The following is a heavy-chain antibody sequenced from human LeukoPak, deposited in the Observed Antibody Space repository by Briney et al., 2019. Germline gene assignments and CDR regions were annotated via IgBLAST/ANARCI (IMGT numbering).Heavy chain of an antibody. J-gene: IGHJ4*02. Sequence: SVKVSCKASGGTFSSYAISWVRQAPGQGLEWMGGIIPIFGTANYAQKFQGRVTITTDESTSTAYMELSSLRSEDTAVYYCARFRGDNARSSWYEYYFDYWGQGTLVTVSS. V-gene: IGHV1-69*05. CDR1: GGTFSSYA. CDR3: ARFRGDNARSSWYEYYFDY. CDR2: IIPIFGTA. D-gene: IGHD6-13*01.